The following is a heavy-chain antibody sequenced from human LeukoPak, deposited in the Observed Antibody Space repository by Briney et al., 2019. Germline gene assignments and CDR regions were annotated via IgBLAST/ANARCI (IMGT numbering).Heavy chain of an antibody. Sequence: SETLSLTCTVSGGSISSYYWSWIRQPPGKGLEWIGYIYYSGSTNYNPSLNSRVTISVDTSKNQFSLKLSSVTAADTAVYYCARHGSSWQTFDYWGQGTLVTVSS. CDR2: IYYSGST. CDR3: ARHGSSWQTFDY. J-gene: IGHJ4*02. D-gene: IGHD6-13*01. V-gene: IGHV4-59*01. CDR1: GGSISSYY.